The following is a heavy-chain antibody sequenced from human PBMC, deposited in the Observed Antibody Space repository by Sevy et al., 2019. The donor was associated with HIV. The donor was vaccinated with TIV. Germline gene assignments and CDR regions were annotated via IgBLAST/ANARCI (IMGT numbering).Heavy chain of an antibody. V-gene: IGHV3-23*01. J-gene: IGHJ3*02. Sequence: GGSLRLSCAASGFTFRNYVMNWVRQPPGKELEWVSVISDGGGTTYYADSVKGRFTISRDDSKSTLYLQMNSLRVEDTAVYFCAKRVAGALAALDIWGQGTMVTVSS. CDR1: GFTFRNYV. CDR3: AKRVAGALAALDI. CDR2: ISDGGGTT. D-gene: IGHD3-10*01.